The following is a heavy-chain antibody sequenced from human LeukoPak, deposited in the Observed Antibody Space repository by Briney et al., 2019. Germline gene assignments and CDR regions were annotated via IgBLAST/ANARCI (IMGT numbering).Heavy chain of an antibody. Sequence: PSETLSLTCAVYGGSFSGYYWSWIRQPPGKGLEWIGEINHSGSTNYNPSLKSRVTISVDTSKNQFSLKLSSVTAADTAVYYCARAASRTDVLPEARWFDPWGQGTLVTVSS. CDR1: GGSFSGYY. J-gene: IGHJ5*02. CDR2: INHSGST. V-gene: IGHV4-34*01. D-gene: IGHD2-2*01. CDR3: ARAASRTDVLPEARWFDP.